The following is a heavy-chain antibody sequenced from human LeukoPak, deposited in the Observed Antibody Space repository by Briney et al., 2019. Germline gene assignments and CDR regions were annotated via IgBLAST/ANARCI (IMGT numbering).Heavy chain of an antibody. CDR3: ARDVDTAMANGVDY. Sequence: VASVKVSCKASGGTFSSYAISWVRQAPGQGLEWMGRIIPILGIANYAQKFQGRVTITADKSTSTAYMELSSLRSEDTAVYYCARDVDTAMANGVDYWGQGTLVTVSS. J-gene: IGHJ4*02. D-gene: IGHD5-18*01. CDR1: GGTFSSYA. V-gene: IGHV1-69*04. CDR2: IIPILGIA.